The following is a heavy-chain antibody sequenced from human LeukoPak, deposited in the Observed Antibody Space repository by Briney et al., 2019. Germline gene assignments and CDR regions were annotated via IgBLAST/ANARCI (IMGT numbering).Heavy chain of an antibody. J-gene: IGHJ3*02. CDR1: GFTFSGSA. CDR3: AKGGALDAFDI. CDR2: IRSKANSYAT. V-gene: IGHV3-73*01. D-gene: IGHD3-10*01. Sequence: PGGSLRLSCAASGFTFSGSAMHWVRQASGKGLEWVGRIRSKANSYATAYAASVKGRFTISRDNSKNTLYLQMNSLRAEDTAVYYCAKGGALDAFDIWGQGTMVTVSS.